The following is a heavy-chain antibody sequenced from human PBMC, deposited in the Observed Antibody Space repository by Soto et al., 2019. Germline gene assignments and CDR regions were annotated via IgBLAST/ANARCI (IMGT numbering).Heavy chain of an antibody. V-gene: IGHV4-4*02. CDR2: IYHSGST. CDR1: GGSISSSNW. CDR3: ARSYMVRGVANWFDP. D-gene: IGHD3-10*01. J-gene: IGHJ5*02. Sequence: QVQLQESGPGLVKPSGTLSLTCAVSGGSISSSNWWSWVRQPPGKGLEWIGEIYHSGSTNYNPPLKSRVTISVDNSKNQFSLKLSSVTAADTTVYYCARSYMVRGVANWFDPWGQGTLVTVSS.